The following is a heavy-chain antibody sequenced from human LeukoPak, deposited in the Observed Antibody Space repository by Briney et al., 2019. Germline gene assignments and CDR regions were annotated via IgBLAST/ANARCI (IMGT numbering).Heavy chain of an antibody. Sequence: GRSLRLSCAASGFSFSDSWMTWVRQAPGKGLEWVANIEQYGSEKNYVDSVKGRFTISRDNAKNSLYLQMNILRAEDTAVYYCARGNGWFDPWGQGTLVTVSS. J-gene: IGHJ5*02. D-gene: IGHD2-8*01. CDR3: ARGNGWFDP. V-gene: IGHV3-7*05. CDR1: GFSFSDSW. CDR2: IEQYGSEK.